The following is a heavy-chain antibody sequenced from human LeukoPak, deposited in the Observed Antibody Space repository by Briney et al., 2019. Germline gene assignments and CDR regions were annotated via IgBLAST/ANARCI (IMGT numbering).Heavy chain of an antibody. D-gene: IGHD3-16*01. Sequence: GWTLRLSCAASGFTFSSYGMSWVRQAPGKGLEWVSAISGSGGSTYYADSVKGRFTISRDNSKNTLYLQMSSLRAEDTAVYYCAKDEGLAFDIWGQGTMVTVSS. V-gene: IGHV3-23*01. CDR3: AKDEGLAFDI. J-gene: IGHJ3*02. CDR2: ISGSGGST. CDR1: GFTFSSYG.